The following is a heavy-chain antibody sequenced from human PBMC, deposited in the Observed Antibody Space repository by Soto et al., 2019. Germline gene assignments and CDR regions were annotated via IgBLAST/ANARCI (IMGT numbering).Heavy chain of an antibody. V-gene: IGHV1-18*01. CDR3: AREEYSSSSRAFDI. Sequence: ASVKVSRKASGYTFTSYGISWVRQAPGQGLEWMGWISAYNGNTNYAQKLQGRVTMTTDTSTSTAYMELRSLRSDDTAVYYCAREEYSSSSRAFDIWGQGTMVTVSS. CDR2: ISAYNGNT. J-gene: IGHJ3*02. CDR1: GYTFTSYG. D-gene: IGHD6-6*01.